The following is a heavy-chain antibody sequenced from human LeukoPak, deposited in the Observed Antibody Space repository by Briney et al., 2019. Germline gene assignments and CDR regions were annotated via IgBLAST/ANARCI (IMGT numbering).Heavy chain of an antibody. CDR3: ARTLGYCSSTSCYFSMDV. Sequence: GGSLRLSCAASGFTFSSYEMNWVRQAPGQGLEWVSYISGSGSPIYYADSVKGRFTISRDNAKNSLYLQMNSLRAEDTAVYYCARTLGYCSSTSCYFSMDVWGQGTTVTVSS. V-gene: IGHV3-48*03. D-gene: IGHD2-2*01. CDR1: GFTFSSYE. CDR2: ISGSGSPI. J-gene: IGHJ6*02.